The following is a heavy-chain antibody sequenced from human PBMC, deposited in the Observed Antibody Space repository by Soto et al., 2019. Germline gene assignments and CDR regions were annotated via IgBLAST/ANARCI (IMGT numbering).Heavy chain of an antibody. CDR1: GYTFTNYY. J-gene: IGHJ5*02. Sequence: QVQLVQSGAEVKKPGASVKLSCQSSGYTFTNYYMHWVRQAPGQGLEWMGILNPSRGSTTYAQQFQGRVTMTSDTSTSTVYMELSSLRSEDTAVYYCARDLNLIAERPYMLGSDWLDTWGQGTLVTVSS. CDR2: LNPSRGST. CDR3: ARDLNLIAERPYMLGSDWLDT. D-gene: IGHD6-6*01. V-gene: IGHV1-46*01.